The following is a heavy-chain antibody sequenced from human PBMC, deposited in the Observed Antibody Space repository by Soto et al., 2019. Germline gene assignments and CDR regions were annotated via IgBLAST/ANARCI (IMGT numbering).Heavy chain of an antibody. CDR1: GFTFSTYG. V-gene: IGHV3-48*01. CDR3: ARERGSGWTFDY. Sequence: PGGSLRLSCAASGFTFSTYGMNWVRQAPGKGLEWVSSISSSSTIYYADSVKGRFTISRDNVQNSLYLQMHSLRAEDTAVYYCARERGSGWTFDYWGQGTLVTVSS. D-gene: IGHD6-19*01. CDR2: ISSSSTI. J-gene: IGHJ4*02.